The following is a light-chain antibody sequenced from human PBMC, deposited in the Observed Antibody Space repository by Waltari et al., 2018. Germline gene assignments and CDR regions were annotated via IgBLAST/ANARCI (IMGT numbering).Light chain of an antibody. CDR3: QRYNSYSNT. V-gene: IGKV1-5*01. Sequence: IQMTQSPSTLSASVGDRVTITCRASQNITTHLAWYQHKPGKAPKLLIYGGSTLESGVPLRFSGSGSGTEFTLTISSLQPDDFATYYCQRYNSYSNTFGQGTKLEIK. CDR1: QNITTH. J-gene: IGKJ2*01. CDR2: GGS.